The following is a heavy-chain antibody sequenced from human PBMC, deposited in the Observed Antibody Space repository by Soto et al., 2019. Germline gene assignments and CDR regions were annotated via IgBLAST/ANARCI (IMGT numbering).Heavy chain of an antibody. CDR1: GGSISSGGYY. CDR2: IYYSGST. J-gene: IGHJ6*02. V-gene: IGHV4-31*03. D-gene: IGHD4-4*01. CDR3: ARNLKSYSNGYYYYYGMDV. Sequence: TLSLTCTVSGGSISSGGYYWSWIGQHPGKGLEWVGYIYYSGSTYYNPSLKSRVTISVDTSKNQFSLKLSSVTAADTAVYYCARNLKSYSNGYYYYYGMDVWGQGTTVTVSS.